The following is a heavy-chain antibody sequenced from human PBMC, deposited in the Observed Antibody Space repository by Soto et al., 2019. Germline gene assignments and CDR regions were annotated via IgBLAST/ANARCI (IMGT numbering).Heavy chain of an antibody. CDR1: GYSFTIYW. V-gene: IGHV5-10-1*01. J-gene: IGHJ4*02. Sequence: GESLKISCKGSGYSFTIYWISWVRQMPGKGLEWMGRIDPSDSYTNYSPSFQGHVTISADKSISTAYLQWSSLKASDTAMYYCASHLSSGNDYWGQGTLVTVSS. D-gene: IGHD6-19*01. CDR2: IDPSDSYT. CDR3: ASHLSSGNDY.